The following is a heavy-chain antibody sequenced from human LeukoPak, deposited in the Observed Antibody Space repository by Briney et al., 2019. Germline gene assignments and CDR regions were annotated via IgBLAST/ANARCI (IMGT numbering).Heavy chain of an antibody. D-gene: IGHD2-21*01. V-gene: IGHV3-30*02. CDR1: GFTFSSYG. J-gene: IGHJ4*02. CDR3: ARGRFESNGDYDY. Sequence: GGSLRLSCAASGFTFSSYGMHWVRQAPGKGLEWVTFIQFDDRNQYYANSVKGRFTISRDNAKNSLYLQMTSLRAEDTAVYYCARGRFESNGDYDYWGQGTLVTVSS. CDR2: IQFDDRNQ.